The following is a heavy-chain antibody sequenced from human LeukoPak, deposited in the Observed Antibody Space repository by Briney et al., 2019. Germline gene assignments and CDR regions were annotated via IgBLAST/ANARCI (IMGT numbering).Heavy chain of an antibody. D-gene: IGHD1-1*01. V-gene: IGHV3-21*01. J-gene: IGHJ3*02. CDR2: ISSSSTYI. CDR1: GFTFTSYN. Sequence: GGSLRLSCAASGFTFTSYNMNWVRQAPGKGLEWVSSISSSSTYIFYADSVKGRFTISRDNAKNSLSLQMNSLRAEDTAVYYCARGGWNDAFDIWGQGTMVTVSS. CDR3: ARGGWNDAFDI.